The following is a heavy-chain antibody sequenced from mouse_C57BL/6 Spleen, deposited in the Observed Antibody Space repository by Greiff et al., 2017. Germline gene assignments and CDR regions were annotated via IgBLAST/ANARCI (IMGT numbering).Heavy chain of an antibody. Sequence: QVQLQQSGAELVRPGASVTLSCKASGYTFTDYEMHWVKQTPVHGLEWIGAIDPETGGTAYNQKFKGKAILTADTSSSTTYMELRSLTSEDSAVYYCTRRGVTAEGYAMDYWGQGTSVTVSS. J-gene: IGHJ4*01. V-gene: IGHV1-15*01. CDR1: GYTFTDYE. D-gene: IGHD2-2*01. CDR2: IDPETGGT. CDR3: TRRGVTAEGYAMDY.